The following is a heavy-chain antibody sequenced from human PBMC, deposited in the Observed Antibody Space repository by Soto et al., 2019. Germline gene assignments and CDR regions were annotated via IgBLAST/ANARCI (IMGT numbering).Heavy chain of an antibody. CDR1: GYSFTSHW. CDR2: INPGNSDT. J-gene: IGHJ4*02. D-gene: IGHD2-15*01. Sequence: GESLKISCKGSGYSFTSHWIGWVRQMPGKGPEWMGIINPGNSDTTYSPSFQGQVTISADKSISTAYLQWNNLKASDTAMYYCARRYCSGGTCYYFVSWGQGTLVTVSS. V-gene: IGHV5-51*01. CDR3: ARRYCSGGTCYYFVS.